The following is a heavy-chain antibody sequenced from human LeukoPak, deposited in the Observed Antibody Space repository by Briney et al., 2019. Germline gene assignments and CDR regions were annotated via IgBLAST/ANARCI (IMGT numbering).Heavy chain of an antibody. Sequence: GGSLRLSCAASGFTFDDYGMSWVRQAPGKGLEWVSGINWNGGSTGYADSVKGRFTISRDNAKNSLHLQMNSLRAEDTALYYCARPRERSSSWDRRGYYFDYWGQGALVTVSS. D-gene: IGHD6-13*01. V-gene: IGHV3-20*04. CDR3: ARPRERSSSWDRRGYYFDY. J-gene: IGHJ4*02. CDR1: GFTFDDYG. CDR2: INWNGGST.